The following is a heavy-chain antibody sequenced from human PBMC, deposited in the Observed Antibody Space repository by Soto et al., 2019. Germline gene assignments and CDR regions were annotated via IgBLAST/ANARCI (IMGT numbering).Heavy chain of an antibody. D-gene: IGHD2-21*02. Sequence: QVQLVESGGGVVQPGRSRRLSCAASGFTFSSYGMHWVRQAPGKGLEWVAVISYDGDDKDYADSVKGRFTVSRDNSKSTLYLHMSSLRAEDTALYYCARGGGFCGADCYKVGIDYWGQGTLVTVSP. CDR3: ARGGGFCGADCYKVGIDY. CDR1: GFTFSSYG. J-gene: IGHJ4*02. CDR2: ISYDGDDK. V-gene: IGHV3-30*03.